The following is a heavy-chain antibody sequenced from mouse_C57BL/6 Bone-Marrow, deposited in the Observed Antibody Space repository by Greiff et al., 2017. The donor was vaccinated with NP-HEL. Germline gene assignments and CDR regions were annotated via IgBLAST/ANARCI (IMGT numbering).Heavy chain of an antibody. D-gene: IGHD2-2*01. CDR3: AIYYGYDWYFEG. Sequence: QVQLKQPGAELVKPGASVKVSCKASGYTFTSYWMHWVKQRPGQGLEWIGRIHPSDSDTNYNQKFKGKATLTVDKSSSTAYMQLGSLTSEDSAVYYCAIYYGYDWYFEGWGTGTTVTVAS. J-gene: IGHJ1*03. CDR1: GYTFTSYW. V-gene: IGHV1-74*01. CDR2: IHPSDSDT.